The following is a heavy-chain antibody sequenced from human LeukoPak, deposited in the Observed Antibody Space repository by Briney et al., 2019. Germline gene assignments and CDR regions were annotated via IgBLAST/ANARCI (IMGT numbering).Heavy chain of an antibody. V-gene: IGHV1-2*02. Sequence: GASVKVSCKASGYTFTGYYMHWVRQAPGQGLEWMGWINPNSGGTNYAQKFQGRVTMTRDTSISTAYMELSRLRSDDTAVYYCARDPLTIAVPPSSGFDYWGQGTLVTVSS. J-gene: IGHJ4*02. CDR3: ARDPLTIAVPPSSGFDY. CDR2: INPNSGGT. D-gene: IGHD2-15*01. CDR1: GYTFTGYY.